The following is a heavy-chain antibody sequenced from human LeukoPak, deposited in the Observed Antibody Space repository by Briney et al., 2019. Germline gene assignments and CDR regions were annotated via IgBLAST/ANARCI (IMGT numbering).Heavy chain of an antibody. D-gene: IGHD1-7*01. Sequence: GGSLRLSCAASEFTYGMNWVRQAPGKGLECVSAISSSGSNTYYADSVRGRFTISRDNSKNTLYLQMNSLRAEDTAVYYCAKGWNYVRVAETFDYWGQGTLVTVSS. J-gene: IGHJ4*02. V-gene: IGHV3-23*01. CDR2: ISSSGSNT. CDR1: EFTYG. CDR3: AKGWNYVRVAETFDY.